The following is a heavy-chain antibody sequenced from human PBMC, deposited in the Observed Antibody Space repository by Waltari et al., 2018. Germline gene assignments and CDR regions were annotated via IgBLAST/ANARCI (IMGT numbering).Heavy chain of an antibody. J-gene: IGHJ5*02. CDR3: ARVDSSGYYYRGLIYNWFDP. V-gene: IGHV1-2*06. CDR2: INPNSGGT. Sequence: QVQLVQSGAEVKKPGASVKVSCKASGYTFTGYYMHWVRQAPGQGLEWMGRINPNSGGTNYAQKFQGRVTMTRDTSISTAYMELSRLRSDDTAVYYCARVDSSGYYYRGLIYNWFDPWGQGTLVTVSS. CDR1: GYTFTGYY. D-gene: IGHD3-22*01.